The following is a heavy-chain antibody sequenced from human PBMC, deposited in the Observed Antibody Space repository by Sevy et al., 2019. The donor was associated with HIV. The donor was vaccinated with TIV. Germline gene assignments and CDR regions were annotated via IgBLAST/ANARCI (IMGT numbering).Heavy chain of an antibody. CDR2: ITNSGSTE. V-gene: IGHV3-48*03. CDR1: GFPFSSYE. J-gene: IGHJ4*02. Sequence: GGSLRLSCTASGFPFSSYEMNWVRQAPGKGLEWVSYITNSGSTEYYSDSVKGRFTISRDNAKNSLYLQMNNLRAEDTAVYYCARDLPPSATTVAHFDYWGRGTLVTVSS. CDR3: ARDLPPSATTVAHFDY. D-gene: IGHD4-17*01.